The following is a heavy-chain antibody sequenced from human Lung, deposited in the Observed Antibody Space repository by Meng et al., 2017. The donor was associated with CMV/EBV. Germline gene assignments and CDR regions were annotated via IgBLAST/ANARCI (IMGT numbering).Heavy chain of an antibody. CDR1: GFTFSTYT. J-gene: IGHJ6*02. V-gene: IGHV3-48*04. Sequence: GESXKISXAASGFTFSTYTMNWVRQAPGKGLEWVSDISTSSSTIYYADSVKGRFTISRDNAKNSLYLQMNSLRAEDTAVYYCAGGVPAAIGYYDFWSGYLYGMDVWGQGTXVTVSS. D-gene: IGHD3-3*01. CDR3: AGGVPAAIGYYDFWSGYLYGMDV. CDR2: ISTSSSTI.